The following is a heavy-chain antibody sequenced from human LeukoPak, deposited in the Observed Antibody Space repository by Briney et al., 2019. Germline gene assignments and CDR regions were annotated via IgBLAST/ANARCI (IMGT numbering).Heavy chain of an antibody. CDR1: GFSFSNYA. Sequence: QPGASLRLSCAASGFSFSNYAMSWVRQVPGKGLEWVSAISGRDDSTYYADSVKGRFTISRDTSKNTLYLQMNSLRAEDTAVYYCAKWGDYNVLTGYYDSDYWGQGTLVTVSS. V-gene: IGHV3-23*01. CDR2: ISGRDDST. CDR3: AKWGDYNVLTGYYDSDY. D-gene: IGHD3-9*01. J-gene: IGHJ4*02.